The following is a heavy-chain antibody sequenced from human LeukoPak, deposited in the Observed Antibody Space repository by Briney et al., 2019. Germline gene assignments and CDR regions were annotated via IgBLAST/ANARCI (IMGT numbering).Heavy chain of an antibody. CDR2: IYYSGRT. D-gene: IGHD3-22*01. J-gene: IGHJ1*01. CDR1: RDSVSRSDSY. Sequence: SETLSLTCSVSRDSVSRSDSYWEWIRQPPRKGLEWIGTIYYSGRTYYSPSLKSRVTMSVDPSNSQFSLNLRSVRAADTALYYCARRRYYDGSGYLEWGQGTLLSVSS. CDR3: ARRRYYDGSGYLE. V-gene: IGHV4-39*01.